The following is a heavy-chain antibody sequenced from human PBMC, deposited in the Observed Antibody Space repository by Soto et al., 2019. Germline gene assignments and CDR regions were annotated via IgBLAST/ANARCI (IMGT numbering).Heavy chain of an antibody. J-gene: IGHJ6*03. V-gene: IGHV3-48*01. CDR1: GFTFSSYS. CDR3: ASFPIFGVVIYYYYYMDV. Sequence: PGGSLRLSCAASGFTFSSYSMSWVRQAPGKGLKRVTYISSSSSTIYYADYVKGRFTISIDNAKNSLYLQMNRLRAEDTAVFYCASFPIFGVVIYYYYYMDVWGKGTTVTCSS. D-gene: IGHD3-3*02. CDR2: ISSSSSTI.